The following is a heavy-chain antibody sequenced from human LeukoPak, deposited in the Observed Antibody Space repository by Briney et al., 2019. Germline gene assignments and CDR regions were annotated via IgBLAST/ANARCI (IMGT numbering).Heavy chain of an antibody. Sequence: ASVKVSRKASGYTFTGYYMHWVRQAPGQGLEWMGWINPNSGGTNYAQKFQGRVTMTRDTSISTAYMELSRLRSDDTAVYYCARDLEGLERYFDYWGQGTLVTVSS. CDR3: ARDLEGLERYFDY. D-gene: IGHD1-1*01. V-gene: IGHV1-2*02. CDR2: INPNSGGT. J-gene: IGHJ4*02. CDR1: GYTFTGYY.